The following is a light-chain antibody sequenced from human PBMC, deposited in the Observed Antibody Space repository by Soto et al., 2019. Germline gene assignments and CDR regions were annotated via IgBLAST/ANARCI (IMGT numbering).Light chain of an antibody. J-gene: IGLJ2*01. CDR3: GTWDSSLSAVV. V-gene: IGLV1-51*01. Sequence: QSVLTQSPSVSAAPGQKVTISCSGSSSNIGNNYVSWYQHLPGTAPKLLIYDNNNRPSGIPDRFSGSKSGTSATLGITGLQTGDEADYYCGTWDSSLSAVVFGGGTKVTVL. CDR2: DNN. CDR1: SSNIGNNY.